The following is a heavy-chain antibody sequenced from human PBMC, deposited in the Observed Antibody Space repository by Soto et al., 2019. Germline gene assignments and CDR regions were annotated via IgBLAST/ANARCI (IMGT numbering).Heavy chain of an antibody. CDR3: AKGGYYSLFDI. D-gene: IGHD3-16*01. V-gene: IGHV3-23*01. Sequence: EVQLLESGGGLGQPGGSLRLSCEASGFTFSSYAMSWGRQAPGKGLEWVAGISGSGGSTYYADSVRGRFTISRDNSKKTVYLQMNSLRVEDRAVYYCAKGGYYSLFDIWGQGTMVTVSA. CDR2: ISGSGGST. CDR1: GFTFSSYA. J-gene: IGHJ3*02.